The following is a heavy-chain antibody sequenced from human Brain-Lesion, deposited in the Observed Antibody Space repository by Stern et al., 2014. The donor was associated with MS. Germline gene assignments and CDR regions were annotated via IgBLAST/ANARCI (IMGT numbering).Heavy chain of an antibody. CDR2: SDHSGST. CDR1: GGSISSSNW. CDR3: ARFPASRPHVFDS. V-gene: IGHV4-4*02. J-gene: IGHJ4*02. Sequence: DQLVESGPGLVKPSGTLSLTCAVSGGSISSSNWWSWVRQSPGKGLEWIGESDHSGSTIYNPSLKSRVTVSVNKSKNRFSLTLRSVPAADTAVYFCARFPASRPHVFDSWGQGTLVTVSS. D-gene: IGHD6-13*01.